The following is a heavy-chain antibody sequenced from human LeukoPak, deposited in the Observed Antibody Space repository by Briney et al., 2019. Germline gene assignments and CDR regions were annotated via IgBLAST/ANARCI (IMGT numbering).Heavy chain of an antibody. D-gene: IGHD3-22*01. CDR1: GGSMRSHY. J-gene: IGHJ3*02. Sequence: SETLSLTCTVSGGSMRSHYWRWIRQTPGKGLEWIGYIDYSGSTRYNPSLQSRVSISVDTSKNQFSLKLTSVTATDTAVYYCARLINNDNSGDADTFDMWGQGTVVTVFS. CDR3: ARLINNDNSGDADTFDM. V-gene: IGHV4-59*11. CDR2: IDYSGST.